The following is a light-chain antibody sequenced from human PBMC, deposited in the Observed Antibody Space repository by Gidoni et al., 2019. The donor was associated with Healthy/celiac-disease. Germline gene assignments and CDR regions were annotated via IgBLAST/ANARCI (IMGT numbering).Light chain of an antibody. J-gene: IGKJ5*01. CDR1: QGISCY. Sequence: DIQLTQSPSFLSASVGDRVTITCRASQGISCYLAWYQQKPGKAPELLIYAASTLQSGVPSRFSGSGSGTEFTLTISSLQPEDFATYYCQQLNSYPITFGQGTRLEIK. V-gene: IGKV1-9*01. CDR2: AAS. CDR3: QQLNSYPIT.